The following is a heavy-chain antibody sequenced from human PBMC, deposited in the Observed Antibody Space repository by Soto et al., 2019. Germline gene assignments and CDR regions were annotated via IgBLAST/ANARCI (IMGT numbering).Heavy chain of an antibody. CDR3: ARDRQSSIAARFNYYYYYMDV. V-gene: IGHV3-33*01. J-gene: IGHJ6*03. CDR1: GFTFSSYG. CDR2: IWYDGSNK. D-gene: IGHD6-6*01. Sequence: GGSLRLSCAASGFTFSSYGMHWVRQAPGKGLEWVAVIWYDGSNKYYADSVKGRFTISRDNSKNTLYLQMNSLRAEDTAVYYCARDRQSSIAARFNYYYYYMDVWGKGTTVTVSS.